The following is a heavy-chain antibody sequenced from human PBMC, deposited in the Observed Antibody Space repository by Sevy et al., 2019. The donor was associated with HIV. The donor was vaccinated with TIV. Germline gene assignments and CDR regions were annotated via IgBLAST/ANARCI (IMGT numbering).Heavy chain of an antibody. V-gene: IGHV3-21*01. CDR2: ISSSSSYI. CDR3: ARDRGMVRAFDI. CDR1: GFTFSSYS. D-gene: IGHD2-8*01. Sequence: GGSLRLSCAASGFTFSSYSMNWVRQAPGKGLEWVSSISSSSSYIYYADSVKGRFTISRDNAKNSLYLQMNSLRAEDTAVNYCARDRGMVRAFDIWGQGTMVTVSS. J-gene: IGHJ3*02.